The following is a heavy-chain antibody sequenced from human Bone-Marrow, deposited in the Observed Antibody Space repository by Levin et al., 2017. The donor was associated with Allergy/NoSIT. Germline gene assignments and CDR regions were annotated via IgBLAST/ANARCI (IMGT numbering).Heavy chain of an antibody. Sequence: SVKVSCKASGGTFSSSAISWVRQAPGQGLEWLGGIIPLFNTVNYAQKFQGRVTITADKSTGTAYMELNSLRYEDTAVYYCARDAGWELITWFDPWGQGPLVTVSS. D-gene: IGHD4-23*01. CDR3: ARDAGWELITWFDP. J-gene: IGHJ5*02. CDR2: IIPLFNTV. CDR1: GGTFSSSA. V-gene: IGHV1-69*06.